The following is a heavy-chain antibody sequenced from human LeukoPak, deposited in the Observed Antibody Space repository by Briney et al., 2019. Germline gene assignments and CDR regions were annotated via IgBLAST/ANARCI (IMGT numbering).Heavy chain of an antibody. J-gene: IGHJ3*02. CDR3: AKERLWFGELRDGAFDI. Sequence: GGSLRLSCAGSGFIFSGYWMHWVRQAPGKGLEWVAVISYDGSNKYYADSVKGRFTISRDNSKNTLYLQMNSLRAEDTAVYYCAKERLWFGELRDGAFDIWGQGTMVTVSS. V-gene: IGHV3-30*18. CDR1: GFIFSGYW. CDR2: ISYDGSNK. D-gene: IGHD3-10*01.